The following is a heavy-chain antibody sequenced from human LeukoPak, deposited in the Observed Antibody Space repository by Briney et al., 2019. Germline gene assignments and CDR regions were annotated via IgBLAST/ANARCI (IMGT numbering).Heavy chain of an antibody. CDR2: IIPILGIA. CDR3: ASPPADYYDSRDYFDY. J-gene: IGHJ4*02. V-gene: IGHV1-69*04. CDR1: GGTFSSYV. Sequence: SVKVSCKASGGTFSSYVISWVRQGPAQGLEWMGGIIPILGIANYAQKFQGRVTITADKSTSTAYMELSSLRSEDTAVYYCASPPADYYDSRDYFDYWGQGTLVTVSS. D-gene: IGHD3-22*01.